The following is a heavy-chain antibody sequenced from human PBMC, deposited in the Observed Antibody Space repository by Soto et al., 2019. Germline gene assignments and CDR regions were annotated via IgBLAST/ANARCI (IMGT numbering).Heavy chain of an antibody. D-gene: IGHD2-2*01. Sequence: QITLKESGPTLVKPTQTLTLTCIFSGFSFSADGVGVGWIRQPPGKALEWLALIYWDDDTRYSPSLKSRLTITKDTYKNQVVLTMTNMDPVDTATYYCAHAYGGTSWPNDAFDVWGQGTVVTVSS. V-gene: IGHV2-5*02. CDR3: AHAYGGTSWPNDAFDV. CDR1: GFSFSADGVG. CDR2: IYWDDDT. J-gene: IGHJ3*01.